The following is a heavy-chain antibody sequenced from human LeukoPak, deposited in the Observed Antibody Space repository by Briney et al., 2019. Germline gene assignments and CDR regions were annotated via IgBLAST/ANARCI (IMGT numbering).Heavy chain of an antibody. Sequence: ASVKVSCKASGYTFTSYGISWVRQAPGQGLEWMGWISAYNGNTNYAQKLQGRVTMTTDTSTSTAYMELRSLRSDDTAVYYCARVGRYSYGYYYYYYYMDVWGKGTTVTISS. CDR2: ISAYNGNT. V-gene: IGHV1-18*01. J-gene: IGHJ6*03. CDR1: GYTFTSYG. CDR3: ARVGRYSYGYYYYYYYMDV. D-gene: IGHD5-18*01.